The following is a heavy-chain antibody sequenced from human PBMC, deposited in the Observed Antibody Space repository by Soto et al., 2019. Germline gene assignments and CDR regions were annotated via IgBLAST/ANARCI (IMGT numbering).Heavy chain of an antibody. D-gene: IGHD3-3*01. J-gene: IGHJ4*02. CDR1: GFTFSSYW. Sequence: PGGSLRLSCAASGFTFSSYWMHWVRQAPGKGLVWVSRINSDGSSTSYADSVKGRFTISRDNAKNTLYLQMNSLRAEDTAVYYCARGHRITIFGVVTNKYYFDYWGQGTLVTVSS. CDR2: INSDGSST. CDR3: ARGHRITIFGVVTNKYYFDY. V-gene: IGHV3-74*01.